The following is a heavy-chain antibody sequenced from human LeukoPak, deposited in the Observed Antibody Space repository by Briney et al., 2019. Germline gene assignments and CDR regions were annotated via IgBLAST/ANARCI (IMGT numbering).Heavy chain of an antibody. V-gene: IGHV3-21*01. CDR3: ARVPGPIAVAGYFDY. CDR2: ISSSSSYI. Sequence: GGSLRLSCAASGFTFSSYSMNWVRQAPGKGLEWVSSISSSSSYIYYADSVKGRFTISRDNAKNSLYLQMNSLRAEDTAVYYCARVPGPIAVAGYFDYWGQGTLVTVSS. J-gene: IGHJ4*02. CDR1: GFTFSSYS. D-gene: IGHD6-19*01.